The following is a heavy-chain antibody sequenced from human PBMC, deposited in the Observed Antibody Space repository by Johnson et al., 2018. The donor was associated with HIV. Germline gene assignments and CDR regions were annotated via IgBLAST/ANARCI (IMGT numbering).Heavy chain of an antibody. Sequence: VQLVESGGGLVQPGGSLRLSCVASGFTFSSYTLHWVRQAPGKGLEYVSAISSTGGSTYYAHSVKGRFTISRDNSKNTLYLQMGNLRADDMAVYYCAREETTAPAAFDIWGQGTMVTVSS. CDR1: GFTFSSYT. D-gene: IGHD4-17*01. V-gene: IGHV3-64*01. CDR3: AREETTAPAAFDI. CDR2: ISSTGGST. J-gene: IGHJ3*02.